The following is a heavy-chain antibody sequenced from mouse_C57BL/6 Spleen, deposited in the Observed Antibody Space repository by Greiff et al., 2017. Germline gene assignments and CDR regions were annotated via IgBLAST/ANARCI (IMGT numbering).Heavy chain of an antibody. CDR2: IDPSDSYT. CDR1: GYTFTSYW. V-gene: IGHV1-69*01. CDR3: ARGGYGNYWFAY. J-gene: IGHJ3*01. D-gene: IGHD2-10*02. Sequence: VQLQQSGAELVMPGASVKLSCKASGYTFTSYWMHWVKQRPGQGLEWIGEIDPSDSYTNYNQKFKGKSTLTVDKSSSTAYMQLSSLTSEDSAVYYCARGGYGNYWFAYWGQGTLVTVSA.